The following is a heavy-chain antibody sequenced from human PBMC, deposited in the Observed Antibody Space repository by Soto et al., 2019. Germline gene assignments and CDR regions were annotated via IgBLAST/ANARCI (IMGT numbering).Heavy chain of an antibody. CDR3: ASQKGLKLLVEY. J-gene: IGHJ4*02. V-gene: IGHV3-30*03. CDR2: ISYDGTNE. CDR1: GFTFSNYG. D-gene: IGHD2-8*02. Sequence: QVQLVESGGGVVQPGRSLSLSCAASGFTFSNYGMHWVRQAPGKGLEWVAVISYDGTNEYYGDSVRGRFTISRDNSKNTLYLQMNSVRTEDMAVYYCASQKGLKLLVEYWGQGTLVTVSS.